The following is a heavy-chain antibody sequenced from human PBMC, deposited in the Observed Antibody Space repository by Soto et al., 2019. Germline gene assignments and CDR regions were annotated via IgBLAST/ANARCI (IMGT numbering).Heavy chain of an antibody. CDR3: AKNARITIFGVVIIPARFDY. CDR2: ISYDGSNK. J-gene: IGHJ4*02. Sequence: PGGSLRLSCAASGFTFSSYGMHWVRQAPGKGLEWVAVISYDGSNKYYADSVKGRFTISRDNSKNTLYLQMNSLRAEDTAVYYCAKNARITIFGVVIIPARFDYWGQGTLVTVSS. D-gene: IGHD3-3*01. V-gene: IGHV3-30*18. CDR1: GFTFSSYG.